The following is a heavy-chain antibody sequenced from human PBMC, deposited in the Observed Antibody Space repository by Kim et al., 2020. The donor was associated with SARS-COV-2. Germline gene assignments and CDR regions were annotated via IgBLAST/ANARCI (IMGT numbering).Heavy chain of an antibody. CDR1: GFTFSDYY. V-gene: IGHV3-11*01. CDR3: ARDSYSSGWYNWFAP. D-gene: IGHD6-19*01. CDR2: ISSSGSTI. Sequence: GGSLRLSCAASGFTFSDYYMSWIRQAPGKGLEWVSYISSSGSTIYYADSVKGRFTISRDNAKNSLYLQMNSLRAEDTAVYYCARDSYSSGWYNWFAPWGQGTLVTVSS. J-gene: IGHJ5*02.